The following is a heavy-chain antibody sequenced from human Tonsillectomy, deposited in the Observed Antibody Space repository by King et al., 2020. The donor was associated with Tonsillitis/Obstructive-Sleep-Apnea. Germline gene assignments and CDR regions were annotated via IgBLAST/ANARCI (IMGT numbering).Heavy chain of an antibody. V-gene: IGHV7-4-1*02. Sequence: QLVQSGSELKKPGASVKVSCKASGCSFTSYAINWVRQAPGQGLEWMGWINTNTGNPTYAQGFTGRFVFSLDTSVSTAYLQISSLKSEDTAVYYCARDPIDDWNYVVGFDYWGQGTLVTVSS. D-gene: IGHD1-7*01. J-gene: IGHJ4*02. CDR1: GCSFTSYA. CDR3: ARDPIDDWNYVVGFDY. CDR2: INTNTGNP.